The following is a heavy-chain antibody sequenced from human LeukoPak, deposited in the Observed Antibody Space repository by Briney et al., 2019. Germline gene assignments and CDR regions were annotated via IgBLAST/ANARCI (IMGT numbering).Heavy chain of an antibody. J-gene: IGHJ4*02. Sequence: GGSLRLSCAFSGLTFSSHAMSWVRQAPGKGLEWVSIITTSGDNTYYADSVEGRFTVFRDNSKHTLYLQMNSLRAEDTAVYYCAKDHSTDNYGFLDYWGQGTLVTVSS. CDR2: ITTSGDNT. CDR3: AKDHSTDNYGFLDY. CDR1: GLTFSSHA. D-gene: IGHD5-18*01. V-gene: IGHV3-23*01.